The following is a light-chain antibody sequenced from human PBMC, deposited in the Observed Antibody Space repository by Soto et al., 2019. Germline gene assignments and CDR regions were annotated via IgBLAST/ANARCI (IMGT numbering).Light chain of an antibody. CDR2: WAS. Sequence: DIVMTQCPDSLAVSLGERGTINCKSSQSVLYSSNNKNYLAWYQQKPGQPPKLLIYWASTRESGVTDRFSGSGSGTDFTLTISSLQAEDVAVYYCQQYYSTPRTFGQGTKVDIK. J-gene: IGKJ1*01. CDR1: QSVLYSSNNKNY. CDR3: QQYYSTPRT. V-gene: IGKV4-1*01.